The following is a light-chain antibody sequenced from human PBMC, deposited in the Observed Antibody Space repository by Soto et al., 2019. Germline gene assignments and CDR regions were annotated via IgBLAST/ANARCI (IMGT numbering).Light chain of an antibody. CDR3: QYYDSSQSGVV. CDR2: GNS. V-gene: IGLV1-40*01. CDR1: SSNIGAGYD. Sequence: QSVLTQPPSVSGAPGQRVTISCTWSSSNIGAGYDVHWYQQLPGTAPKLLIYGNSNRPSGVPDRFSGAKSGTSASLAITGLQAEDEADYYCQYYDSSQSGVVFGGGTKLTVL. J-gene: IGLJ2*01.